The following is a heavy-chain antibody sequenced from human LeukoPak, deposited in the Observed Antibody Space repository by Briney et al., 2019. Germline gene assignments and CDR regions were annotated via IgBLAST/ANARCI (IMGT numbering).Heavy chain of an antibody. J-gene: IGHJ4*02. Sequence: SETLSLTCAVYGGSFSGYYWSWIRQPPGKGLEWIGEINHSGSTNYNPSLKSRVTISVDTSKNQFSLKLSSVTAAGTAVYYCARGGVRLVGAPAYWGQGTLVTVSS. CDR1: GGSFSGYY. V-gene: IGHV4-34*01. CDR2: INHSGST. D-gene: IGHD1-26*01. CDR3: ARGGVRLVGAPAY.